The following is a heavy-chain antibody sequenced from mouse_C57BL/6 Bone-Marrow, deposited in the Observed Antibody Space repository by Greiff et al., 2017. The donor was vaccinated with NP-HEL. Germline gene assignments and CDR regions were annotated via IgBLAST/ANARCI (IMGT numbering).Heavy chain of an antibody. CDR2: IRNKANGYTT. J-gene: IGHJ4*01. CDR1: GFTFTDYY. V-gene: IGHV7-3*01. Sequence: EVKLMESGGGLVQPGGSLSLSCAASGFTFTDYYMSWVRQPPGKALEWLGFIRNKANGYTTEYSASVKGRFTISRDNSQSILYLQMNALTSEDTAIYYCARGGGKAMDYWGQGTSVTVSS. D-gene: IGHD1-1*02. CDR3: ARGGGKAMDY.